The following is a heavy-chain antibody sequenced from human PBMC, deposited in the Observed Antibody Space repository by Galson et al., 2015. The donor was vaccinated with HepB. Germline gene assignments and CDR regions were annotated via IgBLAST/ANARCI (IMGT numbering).Heavy chain of an antibody. Sequence: SLRLSCAASGFTFSKYGIHWVRQAPGRGLEWVAVIWKDGSKTYYADSVKGRFTVSRDNSKNMLYLQMNSLRAGDTALYYCVRDSVQVARINGFHIWGQGTLVTVTS. CDR2: IWKDGSKT. D-gene: IGHD2-2*01. CDR3: VRDSVQVARINGFHI. V-gene: IGHV3-33*01. CDR1: GFTFSKYG. J-gene: IGHJ3*02.